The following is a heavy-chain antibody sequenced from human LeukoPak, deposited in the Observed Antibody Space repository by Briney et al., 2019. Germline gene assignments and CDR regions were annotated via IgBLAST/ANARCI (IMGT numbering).Heavy chain of an antibody. J-gene: IGHJ5*02. CDR2: IHTSGST. CDR3: ARSSLHCTSTSCHPNWFDP. V-gene: IGHV4-4*07. Sequence: SETLSLTCTVSGGSISSYYWSWIRQPAGKGLEWIGRIHTSGSTNYNPSLKSRFTMSVDTSKDQFSLKLNSVTAADTAVYYCARSSLHCTSTSCHPNWFDPWGQGTLVTVSS. CDR1: GGSISSYY. D-gene: IGHD2-2*01.